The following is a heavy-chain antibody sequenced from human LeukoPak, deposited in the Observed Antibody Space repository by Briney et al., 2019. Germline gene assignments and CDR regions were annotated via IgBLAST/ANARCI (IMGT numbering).Heavy chain of an antibody. CDR3: ARDGCVLPTVVTRVAYNWFDP. Sequence: ASVKVSCKASGYTFTSCYMHWVRQAPGQGLEWMGIINPSGGSTSYAQKFQGRVTMTRDMSTSTVYMELSSLRSEDTAVYYCARDGCVLPTVVTRVAYNWFDPWGQGTLVTVSS. CDR2: INPSGGST. D-gene: IGHD4-23*01. CDR1: GYTFTSCY. V-gene: IGHV1-46*01. J-gene: IGHJ5*02.